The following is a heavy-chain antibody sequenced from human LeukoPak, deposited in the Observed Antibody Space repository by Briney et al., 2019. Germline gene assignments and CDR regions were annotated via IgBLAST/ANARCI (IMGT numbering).Heavy chain of an antibody. CDR1: GGSSSGYY. Sequence: SETLSLTCAVYGGSSSGYYWSWIRQPPGKGLEWIGEINHSGSTNYNPSLKSRVTISVDTSKNQFSLKLSSVTAADTAVYYCARGLTRSLPLDYWGQGTLVTVSS. CDR3: ARGLTRSLPLDY. V-gene: IGHV4-34*01. J-gene: IGHJ4*02. CDR2: INHSGST.